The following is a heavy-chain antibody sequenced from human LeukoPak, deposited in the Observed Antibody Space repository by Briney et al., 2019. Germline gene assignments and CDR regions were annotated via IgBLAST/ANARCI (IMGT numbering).Heavy chain of an antibody. Sequence: HPGRSLRLSCAASGFTFSSYAMHWVRQASGKGLEWVAVISYDGSNKYYAASVKGRFTISRDNSKNTLYLQMNSLRAEDTAVYYCASCGDPLNRAHYYGMDVWGQGTTVTVSS. V-gene: IGHV3-30-3*01. J-gene: IGHJ6*02. CDR2: ISYDGSNK. CDR3: ASCGDPLNRAHYYGMDV. D-gene: IGHD2-21*01. CDR1: GFTFSSYA.